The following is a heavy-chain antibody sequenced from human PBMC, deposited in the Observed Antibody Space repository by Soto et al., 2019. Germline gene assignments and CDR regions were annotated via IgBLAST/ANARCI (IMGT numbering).Heavy chain of an antibody. CDR3: VRGGGYDSFDF. CDR2: IYHRGTT. V-gene: IGHV4-59*12. CDR1: GGPISTYY. Sequence: SETLSLTCTVSGGPISTYYWSWIRQPPGKGLEWLGYIYHRGTTYYNPSLKSRLTLSIDRTRSQFFLSLSSMTAADKAVYYCVRGGGYDSFDFWGQGIQVPVSS. J-gene: IGHJ4*02. D-gene: IGHD2-15*01.